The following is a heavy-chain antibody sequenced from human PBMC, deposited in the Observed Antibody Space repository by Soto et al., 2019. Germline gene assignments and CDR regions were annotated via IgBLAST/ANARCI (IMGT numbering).Heavy chain of an antibody. CDR1: GGSVSSGSYF. CDR3: ARDGDSESGCRPCFDL. Sequence: QLRVQESGPGLVKPSETVSLTCTVSGGSVSSGSYFWNWIRQPPGKGLEWIGYIYYSGNAKDNACIRGGVTIWIDTSRTHVSLTLSSGTAEDKPIYYCARDGDSESGCRPCFDLRSQGSLVTVSS. D-gene: IGHD3-22*01. CDR2: IYYSGNA. V-gene: IGHV4-61*01. J-gene: IGHJ5*02.